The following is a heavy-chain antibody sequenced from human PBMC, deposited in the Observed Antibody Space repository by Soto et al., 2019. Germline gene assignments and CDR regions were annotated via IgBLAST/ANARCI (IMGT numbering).Heavy chain of an antibody. CDR3: ARGLIDFWSGYFPEFDY. V-gene: IGHV1-2*04. CDR2: INPNNGGT. CDR1: GYSFTGNS. J-gene: IGHJ4*02. Sequence: ASVKVSCKASGYSFTGNSMHWVRQAPGQGLEWMGWINPNNGGTNYAQKFQGWVAMTRDTSVSTAYMELNRLRSEDTAVYYCARGLIDFWSGYFPEFDYWGQGTLVTVSS. D-gene: IGHD3-3*01.